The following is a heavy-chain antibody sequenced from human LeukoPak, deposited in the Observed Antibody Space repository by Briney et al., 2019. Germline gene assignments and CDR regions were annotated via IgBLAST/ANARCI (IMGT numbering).Heavy chain of an antibody. J-gene: IGHJ4*02. Sequence: PGGSLRLSSAASGFTFSRYALSWVRQAPGKGLEGVSAISGSGGSTYYADSVKGRFTISRDNSKNTLYLQMNSLRAEDTAVYYCAKGSGWYIDYWGQGTLVTVSS. CDR1: GFTFSRYA. D-gene: IGHD6-19*01. CDR3: AKGSGWYIDY. V-gene: IGHV3-23*01. CDR2: ISGSGGST.